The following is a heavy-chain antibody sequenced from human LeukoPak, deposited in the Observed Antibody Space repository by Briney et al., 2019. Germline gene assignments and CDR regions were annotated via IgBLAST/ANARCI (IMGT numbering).Heavy chain of an antibody. J-gene: IGHJ4*02. CDR3: AKDLGYSGYDLTGY. CDR2: ISGSGGST. D-gene: IGHD5-12*01. Sequence: GGSLRLSCAASGFTFSSYAMSWVRQAPGKGLEWVSAISGSGGSTYYADSVKGRFTISRDNFKNTLYLQMNSLRAEDTAVYYCAKDLGYSGYDLTGYWGQGTLVTVSS. CDR1: GFTFSSYA. V-gene: IGHV3-23*01.